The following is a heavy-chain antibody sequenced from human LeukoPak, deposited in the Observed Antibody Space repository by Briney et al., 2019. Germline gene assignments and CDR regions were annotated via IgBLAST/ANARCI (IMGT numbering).Heavy chain of an antibody. CDR2: IYPGDSDT. Sequence: GESLKISCKGSGYSFTSYWIGWVRQMPGKGLEWMGIIYPGDSDTRYSPSFQGQVTISADKSISTAYLQWSGLKASDTAMYYCARQPYYYDSSGYQNDYWGQGTLVTVSS. V-gene: IGHV5-51*01. D-gene: IGHD3-22*01. CDR1: GYSFTSYW. J-gene: IGHJ4*02. CDR3: ARQPYYYDSSGYQNDY.